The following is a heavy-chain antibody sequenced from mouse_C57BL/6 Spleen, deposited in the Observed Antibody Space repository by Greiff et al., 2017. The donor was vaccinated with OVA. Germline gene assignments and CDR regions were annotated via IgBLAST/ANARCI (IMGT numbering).Heavy chain of an antibody. CDR2: INPNNGGT. V-gene: IGHV1-26*01. CDR3: ATRIPYYGSSYGYFDV. Sequence: VQLQQSGPELVKPGASVKISCKASGYTFTDYYMNWVKQSHGKSLEWIGDINPNNGGTSYNQKFKGKATLTVDKSSSTAYMELRSLTSEDSAVYYCATRIPYYGSSYGYFDVWGTGTTVTVSS. J-gene: IGHJ1*03. CDR1: GYTFTDYY. D-gene: IGHD1-1*01.